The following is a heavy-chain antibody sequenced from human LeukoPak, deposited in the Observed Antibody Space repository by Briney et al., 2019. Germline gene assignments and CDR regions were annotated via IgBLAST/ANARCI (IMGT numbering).Heavy chain of an antibody. CDR1: GGSNSSGGYS. V-gene: IGHV4-30-2*01. Sequence: PSQTLSLTCAVSGGSNSSGGYSWSWIRQPPGKGLEWIGYIYHSGSTYYNPSLKSRVTISVDRSKSQFSLKLSSVTAADTAVYYCARVGSGSYYNPNWFDPWGQGTLVTVSS. J-gene: IGHJ5*02. CDR3: ARVGSGSYYNPNWFDP. D-gene: IGHD3-10*01. CDR2: IYHSGST.